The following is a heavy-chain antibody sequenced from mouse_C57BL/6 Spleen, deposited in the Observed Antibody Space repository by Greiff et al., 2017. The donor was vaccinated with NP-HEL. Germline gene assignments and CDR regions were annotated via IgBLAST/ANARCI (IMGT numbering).Heavy chain of an antibody. D-gene: IGHD2-4*01. CDR3: AGSYYDYDRVAY. CDR1: GYTFTSYW. Sequence: QVHVKQPGTELVKPGASVKLSCKASGYTFTSYWMHWVKQRPGQGLEWIGNINPSNGGTNYNEKFKSKATLTVDKSSSTAYMQLSSLTSEDSAVYYCAGSYYDYDRVAYWGQGTLVTVSA. V-gene: IGHV1-53*01. J-gene: IGHJ3*01. CDR2: INPSNGGT.